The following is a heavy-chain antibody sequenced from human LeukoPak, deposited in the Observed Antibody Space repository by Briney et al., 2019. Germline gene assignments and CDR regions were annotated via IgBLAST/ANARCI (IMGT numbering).Heavy chain of an antibody. V-gene: IGHV3-30-3*01. CDR1: GFTFSSYA. D-gene: IGHD6-6*01. CDR3: AKPYIAARPYYFDY. J-gene: IGHJ4*02. Sequence: GGSLRLSCAASGFTFSSYAMHWVRQAPGKGLEWVAVISYDGSNKYYADSVKGRFTISRDNSKNTLYLQMSSLRAEDTAVYYCAKPYIAARPYYFDYWGQGTLVTVSS. CDR2: ISYDGSNK.